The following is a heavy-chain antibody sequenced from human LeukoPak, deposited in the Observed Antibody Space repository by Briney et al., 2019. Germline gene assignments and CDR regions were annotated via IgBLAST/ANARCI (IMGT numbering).Heavy chain of an antibody. Sequence: ASVKVSCKASGYTFTYYYMHWVRQAPGQGLEWMGIINPSGGSTSYAQKFQGRVTMTRDTSTSTVYMELSSLRSEDTAVYYCGRGTVAAGTDYWGQGTLVTVSS. D-gene: IGHD6-13*01. CDR3: GRGTVAAGTDY. CDR2: INPSGGST. CDR1: GYTFTYYY. V-gene: IGHV1-46*01. J-gene: IGHJ4*02.